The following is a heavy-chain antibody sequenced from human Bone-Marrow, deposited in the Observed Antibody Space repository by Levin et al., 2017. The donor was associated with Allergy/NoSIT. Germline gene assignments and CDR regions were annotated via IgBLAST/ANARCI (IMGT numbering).Heavy chain of an antibody. D-gene: IGHD2-21*01. CDR1: GFTFCSYE. V-gene: IGHV3-48*03. Sequence: GGSLRLSCAASGFTFCSYEMNWVRQAPGKGREWVSYISSSGSTIYYADSVKGRFTISRDNAKNSLYLQMSSLRAEDTAVYYCARDRLRSRGHYYYYMDVWGKGTTVTVSS. CDR3: ARDRLRSRGHYYYYMDV. J-gene: IGHJ6*03. CDR2: ISSSGSTI.